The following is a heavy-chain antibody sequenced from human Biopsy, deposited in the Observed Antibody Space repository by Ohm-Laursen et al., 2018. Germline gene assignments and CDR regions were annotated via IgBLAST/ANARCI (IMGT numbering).Heavy chain of an antibody. CDR1: GGTFINYA. CDR3: ARVPHSGSHSCFDY. Sequence: ASVKVSCKAYGGTFINYAISWVRQPPGQGLEWMGGIIPMFGTANYAQMFQGRVTISADESTSTSYMELSSLTTKDTAIYYCARVPHSGSHSCFDYWGRGTLVTVSS. V-gene: IGHV1-69*13. J-gene: IGHJ4*02. CDR2: IIPMFGTA. D-gene: IGHD1-26*01.